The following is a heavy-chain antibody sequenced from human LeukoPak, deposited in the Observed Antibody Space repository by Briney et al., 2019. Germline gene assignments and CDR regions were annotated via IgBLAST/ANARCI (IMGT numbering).Heavy chain of an antibody. Sequence: GETLTLTCTRSGVRCAGHGRHWGRQAPGKRQVLVSRINGDGSGSNHADSVKGRFTISRDNAKNTLYLQMNSLRAEDTAVYYCARDRAYGSGSSDYWGQGTLVTVSS. J-gene: IGHJ4*02. CDR3: ARDRAYGSGSSDY. D-gene: IGHD3-10*01. V-gene: IGHV3-74*01. CDR1: GVRCAGHG. CDR2: INGDGSGS.